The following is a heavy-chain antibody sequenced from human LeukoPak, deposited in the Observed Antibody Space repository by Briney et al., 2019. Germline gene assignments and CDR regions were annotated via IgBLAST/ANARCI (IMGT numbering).Heavy chain of an antibody. J-gene: IGHJ4*02. V-gene: IGHV4-59*01. CDR2: IYYSGST. CDR3: ARGRYNWNYDY. D-gene: IGHD1-7*01. Sequence: PSETLSLTCTVSGGSISSYYWSWIRQPPVKGLEWIGYIYYSGSTNYNPSLKSRVTISVDTSKNQFSLKLSSVTAADTAVYYCARGRYNWNYDYWGQGTLVTVSS. CDR1: GGSISSYY.